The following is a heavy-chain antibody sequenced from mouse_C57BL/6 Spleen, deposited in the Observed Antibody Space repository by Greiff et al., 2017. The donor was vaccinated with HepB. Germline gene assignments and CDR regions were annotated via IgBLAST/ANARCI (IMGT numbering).Heavy chain of an antibody. D-gene: IGHD4-1*01. CDR2: IDPSDSYT. J-gene: IGHJ4*01. CDR1: GYTFTSYW. CDR3: ARRLGLEDYAMDY. Sequence: QVQLQQSGAELVKPGASVKLSCKASGYTFTSYWMQWVKQRPGQGLEWIGEIDPSDSYTNYNQKFKGKAPLTVDTSSSTAYMQLSSLTSEDSAVYYCARRLGLEDYAMDYWGQGPSVTGSS. V-gene: IGHV1-50*01.